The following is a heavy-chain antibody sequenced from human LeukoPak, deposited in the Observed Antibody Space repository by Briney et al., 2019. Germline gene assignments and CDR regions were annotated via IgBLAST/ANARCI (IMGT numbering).Heavy chain of an antibody. CDR3: AKGLFGELSPFFDY. Sequence: GGSLRLSCAASGFTFSSYGMHWVRQAPGKGLEWVAVISYDGSNKYYADSVKGRFTISRDNSKNTLYLQMNSLRAEDTAVYYCAKGLFGELSPFFDYWGQGTLVTVSS. CDR2: ISYDGSNK. J-gene: IGHJ4*02. V-gene: IGHV3-30*18. D-gene: IGHD3-10*01. CDR1: GFTFSSYG.